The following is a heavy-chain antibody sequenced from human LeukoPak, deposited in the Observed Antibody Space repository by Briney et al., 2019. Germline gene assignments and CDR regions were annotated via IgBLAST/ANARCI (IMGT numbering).Heavy chain of an antibody. Sequence: GGSLRLSCAASGFTFSNYAMTWVRQAPGQGLEWVSAIDGYADNTYYADSVKGRFTISRDNAQSTLSLQMTSLRVEDTAAYYCAKETEAAAGPLDYWGQGTLVTVSS. CDR3: AKETEAAAGPLDY. CDR1: GFTFSNYA. CDR2: IDGYADNT. D-gene: IGHD6-13*01. J-gene: IGHJ4*02. V-gene: IGHV3-23*01.